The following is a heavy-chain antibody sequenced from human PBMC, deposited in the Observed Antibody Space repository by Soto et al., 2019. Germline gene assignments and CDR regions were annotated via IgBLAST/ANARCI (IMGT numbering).Heavy chain of an antibody. Sequence: GSLRLSCGASGFTFSNYRMNWVRQAPGKGLEWVSSISSSSRYIFYADSVKGRFTISRDNAKNSLYLQVDSLRAEDTAIYYCARVTDYYFDYWGQGTLVTVSS. J-gene: IGHJ4*02. D-gene: IGHD5-12*01. V-gene: IGHV3-21*01. CDR3: ARVTDYYFDY. CDR2: ISSSSRYI. CDR1: GFTFSNYR.